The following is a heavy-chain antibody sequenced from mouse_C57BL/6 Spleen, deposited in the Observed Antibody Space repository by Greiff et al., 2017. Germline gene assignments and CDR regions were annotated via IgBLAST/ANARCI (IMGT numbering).Heavy chain of an antibody. J-gene: IGHJ4*01. CDR2: INPNNGGT. CDR1: GYTFTDYY. D-gene: IGHD2-12*01. Sequence: EVQLQQSGPELVKPGASVKISCKASGYTFTDYYMNWVKQSHGKSLEWIGDINPNNGGTSYNQKFKGKATLTVDKSSSTAYMELRSLTSEDSAVYYCARRYSYVYAMDYWGQGTSVTVSS. V-gene: IGHV1-26*01. CDR3: ARRYSYVYAMDY.